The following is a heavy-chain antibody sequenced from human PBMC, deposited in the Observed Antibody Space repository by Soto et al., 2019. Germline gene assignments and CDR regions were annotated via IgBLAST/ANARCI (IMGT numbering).Heavy chain of an antibody. D-gene: IGHD3-9*01. CDR3: ARVGDILTGYYWSWFDP. CDR1: GFTFNNYA. J-gene: IGHJ5*02. Sequence: GGSLRLSCAASGFTFNNYAMNWVRQAQGKGLEWVATISGTGGSTYYADSVKGRFTISRDNSKNTLYLQMNSLRVEDTAVYFCARVGDILTGYYWSWFDPWGQGTLVTVSS. CDR2: ISGTGGST. V-gene: IGHV3-23*01.